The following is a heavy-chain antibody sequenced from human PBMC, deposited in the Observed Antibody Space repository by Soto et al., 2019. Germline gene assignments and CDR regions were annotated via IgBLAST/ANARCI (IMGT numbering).Heavy chain of an antibody. D-gene: IGHD5-12*01. J-gene: IGHJ4*02. CDR2: IYPGDSDT. CDR1: GYSFVIYC. CDR3: ARTDGYEIEY. Sequence: GESLKISCKGSGYSFVIYCIGWVLQMPGKGLEWMGIIYPGDSDTRYSPSFQGQVTISADKSITTVYLQWSSLKASDTAMYYCARTDGYEIEYWGQGTLVTVSS. V-gene: IGHV5-51*01.